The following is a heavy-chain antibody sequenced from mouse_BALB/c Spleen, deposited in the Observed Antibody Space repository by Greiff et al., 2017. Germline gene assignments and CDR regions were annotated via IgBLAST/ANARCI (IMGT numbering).Heavy chain of an antibody. CDR1: GFTFSSYA. D-gene: IGHD1-1*01. Sequence: EVKLMESGGGLVKPGGSLKLSCAASGFTFSSYAMSWVRQTPEKRLAWVASISSGGSTYYPDSVKGRFTISRDNARNILYRQMSSLRSEDTAMYYCAREGITTVVAPFDYWGQGTTLTVSS. CDR3: AREGITTVVAPFDY. V-gene: IGHV5-6-5*01. CDR2: ISSGGST. J-gene: IGHJ2*01.